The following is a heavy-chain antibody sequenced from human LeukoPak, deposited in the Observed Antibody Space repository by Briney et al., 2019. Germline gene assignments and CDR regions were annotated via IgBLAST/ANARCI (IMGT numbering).Heavy chain of an antibody. V-gene: IGHV3-21*01. CDR3: ARDWEQQLVPFDY. J-gene: IGHJ4*02. CDR1: GFTFSSYS. D-gene: IGHD6-13*01. CDR2: ISSSSSCI. Sequence: GGSLRLSCAASGFTFSSYSMNWVRQAPGKGLEWVSSISSSSSCIYYADSVKGRFTISRDNAKNSLYLQMNSLRAEDTAVYYCARDWEQQLVPFDYWGQGTLVTVSS.